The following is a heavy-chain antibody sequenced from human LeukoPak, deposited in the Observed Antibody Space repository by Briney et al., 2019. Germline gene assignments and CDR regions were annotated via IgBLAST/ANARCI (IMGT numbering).Heavy chain of an antibody. CDR1: GFTFSSYG. Sequence: PGGSLRLSCAASGFTFSSYGMHWVRQAPGKGLEWVALIWCDGSNKYYADSVRGRFTISRDNSKNTLYLQMNSLRAEDTAIYYCAREGPRGNSQFDYWGQGTLVTVSS. D-gene: IGHD4-23*01. CDR3: AREGPRGNSQFDY. J-gene: IGHJ4*02. CDR2: IWCDGSNK. V-gene: IGHV3-33*01.